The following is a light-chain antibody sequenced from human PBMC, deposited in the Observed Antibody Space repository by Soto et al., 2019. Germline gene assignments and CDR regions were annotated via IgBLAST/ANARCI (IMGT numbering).Light chain of an antibody. V-gene: IGKV1-27*01. J-gene: IGKJ1*01. CDR1: QGINNY. CDR2: SAS. CDR3: QKYDRAPRT. Sequence: DLQMPPSPSSLSASVVERVPITCRASQGINNYLAWYQQKPGKVTVLLIYSASTLKSGVPSRFSGLGAGTDFNLTISSLQPEEWATDYCQKYDRAPRTGGQGTKVEIK.